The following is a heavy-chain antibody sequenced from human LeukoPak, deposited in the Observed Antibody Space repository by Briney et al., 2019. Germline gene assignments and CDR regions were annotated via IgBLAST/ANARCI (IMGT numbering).Heavy chain of an antibody. J-gene: IGHJ6*04. CDR1: GFTFSSYA. D-gene: IGHD2-2*01. Sequence: GGSLRLSCAVSGFTFSSYAMHWVRQAPGKGLEWVAVISYDGSNKYYADSVKGRFTISRDNSKNTLYLQMNSPGAEDTAVYYCARGFCSTTSCPGWAYYYGMDVWGKGTTVTVSS. CDR2: ISYDGSNK. V-gene: IGHV3-30*04. CDR3: ARGFCSTTSCPGWAYYYGMDV.